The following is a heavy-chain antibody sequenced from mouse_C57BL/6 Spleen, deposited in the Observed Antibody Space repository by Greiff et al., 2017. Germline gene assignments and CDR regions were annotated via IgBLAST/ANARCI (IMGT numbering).Heavy chain of an antibody. J-gene: IGHJ1*03. D-gene: IGHD1-1*01. CDR2: LWSGGST. V-gene: IGHV2-4*01. Sequence: VQGVESGPGLVQPSQSLSITCTVSGFSLTSYGVHWVRQPPGKGLEWLGVLWSGGSTDYNAAFISSLSISKDNSKSQVFFKMNSLQADDTAIYYCAKNGVNYGSSYDWYFDVWGTGTTVTVSS. CDR1: GFSLTSYG. CDR3: AKNGVNYGSSYDWYFDV.